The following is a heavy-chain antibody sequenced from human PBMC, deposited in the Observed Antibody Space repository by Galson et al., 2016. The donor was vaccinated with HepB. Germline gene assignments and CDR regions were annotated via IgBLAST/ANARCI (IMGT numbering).Heavy chain of an antibody. D-gene: IGHD2-2*01. V-gene: IGHV4-61*08. CDR1: GASVNSDAYH. CDR3: ARERGGYCTSTTCERGQLLY. Sequence: SETLSLTCTVSGASVNSDAYHWAWIRQPPGKGLEWLGRTYYGRSTIYNASLKSRVTISVDTSKNQFSLNLNSVTAADTAVYYCARERGGYCTSTTCERGQLLYWGQGTLVAVSS. CDR2: TYYGRST. J-gene: IGHJ4*02.